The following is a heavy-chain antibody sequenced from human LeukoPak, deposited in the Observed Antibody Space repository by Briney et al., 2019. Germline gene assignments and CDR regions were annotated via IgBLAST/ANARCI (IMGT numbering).Heavy chain of an antibody. CDR3: ARDADGSGTLLDY. J-gene: IGHJ4*02. D-gene: IGHD3-10*01. CDR2: ISGDNGDT. Sequence: ASVKVSCKTSGYTFGNYAITWVRQAPGQGLEWMGWISGDNGDTKYAQKVQGRVTVTTDTSTTTTYMELRSLRSDDTALYYCARDADGSGTLLDYWGQGSLVTVSS. CDR1: GYTFGNYA. V-gene: IGHV1-18*01.